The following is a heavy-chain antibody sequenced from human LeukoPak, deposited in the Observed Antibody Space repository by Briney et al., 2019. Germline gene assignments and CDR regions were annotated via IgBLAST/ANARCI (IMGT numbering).Heavy chain of an antibody. J-gene: IGHJ4*02. CDR2: TSTSGGSA. CDR1: GFTFSNNA. CDR3: ARYSGSYYYPPAWDL. Sequence: GGSLRLSCAASGFTFSNNAISWVRQAPGKGLEWVSATSTSGGSAYYADSVKGRFTNSRDNSKNTLYLQMDSLRADDTAVYYCARYSGSYYYPPAWDLWGQGTLVTVSS. D-gene: IGHD1-26*01. V-gene: IGHV3-23*01.